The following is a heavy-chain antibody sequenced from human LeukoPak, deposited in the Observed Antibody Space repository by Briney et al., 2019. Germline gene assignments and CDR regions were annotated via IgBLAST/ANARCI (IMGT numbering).Heavy chain of an antibody. D-gene: IGHD5-12*01. Sequence: SKTLSLTCAVYGDSFNEYYWSWVRQPPGKALEWIGEINHSGSTNYNPSLKSRVTISVDKSLRQFFLRLSPVTAADTAVYYCARERASNIYYDYFDPWGQGTQVTVSS. CDR2: INHSGST. CDR3: ARERASNIYYDYFDP. CDR1: GDSFNEYY. V-gene: IGHV4-34*01. J-gene: IGHJ5*02.